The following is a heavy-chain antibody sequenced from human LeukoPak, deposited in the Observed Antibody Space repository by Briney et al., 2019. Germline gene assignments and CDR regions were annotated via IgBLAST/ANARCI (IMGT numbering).Heavy chain of an antibody. Sequence: GGSLRLSCAASGITFSSYGMSWVRQAPGKGLEWVSSISSTGGTTYYADSVKGRFTISRDNSKNTLYLQMNSLRAEDTAVYYCAKQLRVYYYMDVWGKGTTVTVSS. J-gene: IGHJ6*03. CDR3: AKQLRVYYYMDV. CDR2: ISSTGGTT. CDR1: GITFSSYG. V-gene: IGHV3-23*01. D-gene: IGHD4-23*01.